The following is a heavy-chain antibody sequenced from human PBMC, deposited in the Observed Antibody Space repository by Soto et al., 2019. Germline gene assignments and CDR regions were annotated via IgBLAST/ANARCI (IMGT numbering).Heavy chain of an antibody. Sequence: EVQLLESGGGLVQPGGSLRLSCAASGFTFNTYVMNWVRQAPGKGLEWVSTISYSADKTHYADSVKGRFTISRYNSRDPLFLQMNSLRADDAAVYYCARRARTATTNWGAFDVWGQGTMVTVSS. V-gene: IGHV3-23*01. CDR2: ISYSADKT. D-gene: IGHD1-7*01. CDR3: ARRARTATTNWGAFDV. J-gene: IGHJ3*01. CDR1: GFTFNTYV.